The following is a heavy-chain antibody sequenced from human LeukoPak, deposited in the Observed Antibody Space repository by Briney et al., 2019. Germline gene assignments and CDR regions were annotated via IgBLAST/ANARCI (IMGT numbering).Heavy chain of an antibody. CDR3: VRDRGYGGNSGPFDS. J-gene: IGHJ4*02. V-gene: IGHV4-59*12. CDR2: IYYSGST. Sequence: SETLSLTCTVSGGSISSYYWSWIRQPPGKGLEWIGYIYYSGSTNYNPSLKSRVTISIDMSKNQFSLRLTSVTAADTAVYYCVRDRGYGGNSGPFDSWGQGTLVTVSS. D-gene: IGHD4-23*01. CDR1: GGSISSYY.